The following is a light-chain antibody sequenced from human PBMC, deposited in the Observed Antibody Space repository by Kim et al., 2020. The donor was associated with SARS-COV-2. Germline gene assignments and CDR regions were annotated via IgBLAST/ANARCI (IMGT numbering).Light chain of an antibody. V-gene: IGLV3-21*04. CDR2: NDV. Sequence: SYELTQPPSVSVGPGQTARIPCGGDNIGDKGVHWYQQKPGQAPVMVIFNDVDRPSGIPERFSGPNSGNTATLTNSRVEAGDEADYYCQVWDRNSDHVIFAAGTTRTVL. CDR3: QVWDRNSDHVI. CDR1: NIGDKG. J-gene: IGLJ2*01.